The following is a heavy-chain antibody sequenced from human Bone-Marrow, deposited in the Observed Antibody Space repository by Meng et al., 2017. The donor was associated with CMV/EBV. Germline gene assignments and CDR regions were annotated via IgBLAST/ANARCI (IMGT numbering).Heavy chain of an antibody. D-gene: IGHD3-3*01. CDR1: GFTFSSYW. CDR2: IKQDGSEK. CDR3: ARERITIFGVGPQDV. J-gene: IGHJ6*02. Sequence: GESLKIPCAASGFTFSSYWMSWVRQAPGKGLEWVANIKQDGSEKYYVDSVKGRFTISRDNAKNSLYLQMNSLRAEDTAVYYCARERITIFGVGPQDVWGQGTTVTVSS. V-gene: IGHV3-7*01.